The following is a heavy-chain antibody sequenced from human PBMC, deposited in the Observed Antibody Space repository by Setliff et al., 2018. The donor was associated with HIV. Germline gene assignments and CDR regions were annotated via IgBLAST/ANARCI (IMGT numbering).Heavy chain of an antibody. CDR1: DGSISTTNYY. Sequence: PSETLSLTCSVSDGSISTTNYYWGWVRQPPGKGLEWIGIIYYRGSAYYDLSLKSRVTLSVDTSKNSFSLNLTSVTAADTAVYFCARARGPPLPVLDLWGQGTLVTVSS. V-gene: IGHV4-39*07. CDR2: IYYRGSA. J-gene: IGHJ5*02. CDR3: ARARGPPLPVLDL. D-gene: IGHD3-10*01.